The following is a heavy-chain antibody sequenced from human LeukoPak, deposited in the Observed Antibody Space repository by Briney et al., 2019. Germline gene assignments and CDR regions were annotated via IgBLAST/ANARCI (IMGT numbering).Heavy chain of an antibody. Sequence: GGSLRLSCAASGFTFSSYSMNWVRQAPGKGLEWVSSISSSSSYIYYADSVKGRFTISRDNAKNTLYLQMNSLRAEDTAVYYCARSIPASAMDVWGKGTTVTVSS. J-gene: IGHJ6*03. CDR3: ARSIPASAMDV. D-gene: IGHD2-2*01. CDR1: GFTFSSYS. V-gene: IGHV3-21*01. CDR2: ISSSSSYI.